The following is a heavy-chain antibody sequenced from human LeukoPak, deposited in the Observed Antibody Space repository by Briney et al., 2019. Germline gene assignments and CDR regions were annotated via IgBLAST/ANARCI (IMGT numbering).Heavy chain of an antibody. D-gene: IGHD5-24*01. J-gene: IGHJ3*02. CDR1: GYTFTSYY. CDR3: ARVREDYNDAFDI. V-gene: IGHV1-46*01. Sequence: GASVKVSCKASGYTFTSYYLHWVRQAPGQGLEWMGINSPSGSGTTYAQKFQGRVTMTRDTSTSTVYMELSSLRSEDTAVYYCARVREDYNDAFDIWGQGTMVTVSS. CDR2: NSPSGSGT.